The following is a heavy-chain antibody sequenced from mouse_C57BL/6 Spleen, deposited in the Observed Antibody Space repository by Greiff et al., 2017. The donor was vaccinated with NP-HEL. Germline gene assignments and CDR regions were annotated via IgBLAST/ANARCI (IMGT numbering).Heavy chain of an antibody. J-gene: IGHJ2*01. CDR2: ISYDGSN. V-gene: IGHV3-6*01. D-gene: IGHD2-4*01. CDR3: ARGDYDVYYFDD. CDR1: GSSIPSGYY. Sequence: EVQRVESGPGLVKPSQSLSLTCSVPGSSIPSGYYWNWIRQFPGNKLEWMGYISYDGSNNYNPSLTNRISITRDTSNNQFFLKLNSVTTEDTATDYGARGDYDVYYFDDWGQGTTLTVSS.